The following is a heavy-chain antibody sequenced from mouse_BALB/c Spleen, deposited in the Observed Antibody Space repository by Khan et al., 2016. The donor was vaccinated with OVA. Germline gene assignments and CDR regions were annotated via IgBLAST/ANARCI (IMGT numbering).Heavy chain of an antibody. V-gene: IGHV3-8*02. CDR3: ARSTYRFAFVY. Sequence: EVQLQESGPSLVKPSQTLSLTCSVTGDSITSGYWNWIRKFPGNKLEYMGHIIYTGSTYYNPSLKCRISITRHTSENQYYLQLNSVTDEDTATYYCARSTYRFAFVYWGQGTLVTVSA. D-gene: IGHD2-14*01. CDR1: GDSITSGY. J-gene: IGHJ3*01. CDR2: IIYTGST.